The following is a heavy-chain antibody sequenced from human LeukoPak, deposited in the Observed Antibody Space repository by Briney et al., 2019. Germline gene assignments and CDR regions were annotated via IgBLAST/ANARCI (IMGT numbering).Heavy chain of an antibody. CDR1: GGSFSGYY. D-gene: IGHD5-24*01. CDR2: INHSGST. J-gene: IGHJ4*02. Sequence: SETLSLTCAVYGGSFSGYYWSWIRQPPGKGLEWIGEINHSGSTNYNPSLKSRVTISVDTSKNQFSLKLSSVTAADTAVYYCASRRDGYNLSFDYWGQETLVTVSS. V-gene: IGHV4-34*01. CDR3: ASRRDGYNLSFDY.